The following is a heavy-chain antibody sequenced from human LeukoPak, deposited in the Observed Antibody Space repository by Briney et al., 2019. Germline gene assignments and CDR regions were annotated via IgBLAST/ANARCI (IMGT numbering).Heavy chain of an antibody. CDR2: IDHRGSS. D-gene: IGHD6-6*01. CDR1: GESFSAYF. J-gene: IGHJ4*03. V-gene: IGHV4-34*01. CDR3: ATRSSTLAAARCFDD. Sequence: SETLSLTCAVHGESFSAYFWSWIRQVPGKGLEWIGEIDHRGSSNYNPALKSRATISVDTSKNHFSLSLTSVTAADTAVYYCATRSSTLAAARCFDDWGQGTVVPSPQ.